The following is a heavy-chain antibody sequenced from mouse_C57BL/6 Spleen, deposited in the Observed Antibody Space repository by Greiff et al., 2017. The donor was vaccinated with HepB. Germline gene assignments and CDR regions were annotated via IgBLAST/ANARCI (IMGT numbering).Heavy chain of an antibody. CDR2: IYPGDGDT. Sequence: VQLQQSGPELVKPGASVKISCKASGYAFSSSWMNWVKQRPGKGLEWIGRIYPGDGDTNYNGKFKGKATLTADKSSSTAYMQLSSLTSEDSAVYFCAREGLGSGSFAYWGQGTLVTVSA. CDR3: AREGLGSGSFAY. J-gene: IGHJ3*01. V-gene: IGHV1-82*01. D-gene: IGHD3-2*02. CDR1: GYAFSSSW.